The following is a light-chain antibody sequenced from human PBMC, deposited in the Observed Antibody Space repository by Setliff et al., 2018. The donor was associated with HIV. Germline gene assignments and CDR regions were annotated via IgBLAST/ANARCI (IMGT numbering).Light chain of an antibody. J-gene: IGLJ1*01. V-gene: IGLV2-23*02. CDR1: SSDVGSYNL. CDR2: EVS. Sequence: QSVLTQPASVSGSPGQSITISCTGTSSDVGSYNLVSWYQQRPGKAPKLMIYEVSKRPSGVSDRFSGSKSGNTASLTISGLQAEDEADYYCCSYASSSLSYVFGAGTKVTVL. CDR3: CSYASSSLSYV.